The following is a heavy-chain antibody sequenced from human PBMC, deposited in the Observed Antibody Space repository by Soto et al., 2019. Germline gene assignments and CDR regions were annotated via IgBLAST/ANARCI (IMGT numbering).Heavy chain of an antibody. V-gene: IGHV3-30*18. Sequence: QVQLAESGGDVVQPGRSLRLSCVASGFTFSGYGIHWVRQAPGKGLEWVAVISYDGSNIYYADSVKGRFTISRDNSKNTLYLQMDSLRAEDTAVYYCAKEHTTSRWYFCGMDVWGQGTTVTVSS. CDR1: GFTFSGYG. CDR2: ISYDGSNI. D-gene: IGHD6-13*01. J-gene: IGHJ6*02. CDR3: AKEHTTSRWYFCGMDV.